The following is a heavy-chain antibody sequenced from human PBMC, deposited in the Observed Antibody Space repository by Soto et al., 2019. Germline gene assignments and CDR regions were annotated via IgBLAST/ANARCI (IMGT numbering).Heavy chain of an antibody. CDR1: GYTFTDYY. V-gene: IGHV1-2*02. CDR3: ARPPGYISDWYYFDL. D-gene: IGHD3-9*01. J-gene: IGHJ4*02. CDR2: ISPKSGGT. Sequence: QVQLVQSGAEVKKPGASVKVSCEASGYTFTDYYMHWVRQAPGQGFEWMGRISPKSGGTNFAQKFQGRVTMTWDTSLNTAYMELSSLTSEDTAVYYCARPPGYISDWYYFDLWGQGTLITVSS.